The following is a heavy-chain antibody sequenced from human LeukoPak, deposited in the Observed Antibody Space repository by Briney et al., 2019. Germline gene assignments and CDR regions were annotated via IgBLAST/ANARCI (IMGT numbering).Heavy chain of an antibody. CDR3: VVQLWS. J-gene: IGHJ4*02. CDR2: ISSDGNTT. CDR1: GFSFRSYW. D-gene: IGHD5-18*01. Sequence: GSLRLSCVASGFSFRSYWMHWVRQLPGKGLVWVSRISSDGNTTGYADSVKGRFTISRDNAKNSLYLQMNSLRAEDTALYYCVVQLWSWGQGTLVTVSS. V-gene: IGHV3-74*01.